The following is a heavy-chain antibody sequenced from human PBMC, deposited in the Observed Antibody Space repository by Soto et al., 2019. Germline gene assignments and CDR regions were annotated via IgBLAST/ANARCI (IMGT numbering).Heavy chain of an antibody. J-gene: IGHJ6*02. V-gene: IGHV3-23*01. CDR3: AKDPGDSSGWYYYYGMDV. Sequence: GGSLKLSCAASGFTFSSYAMSWVRQAPGKGLKWVSAISGSGGSTYYADSVKGRFTISRDNSKNTLYLQMNSLRAEDTAVYYCAKDPGDSSGWYYYYGMDVWGQGTTVTVSS. D-gene: IGHD6-19*01. CDR2: ISGSGGST. CDR1: GFTFSSYA.